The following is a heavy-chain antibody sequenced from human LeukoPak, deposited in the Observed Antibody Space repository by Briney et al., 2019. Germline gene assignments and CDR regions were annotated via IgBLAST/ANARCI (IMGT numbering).Heavy chain of an antibody. J-gene: IGHJ4*02. CDR2: INHSGST. V-gene: IGHV4-34*01. CDR1: GGSFSGYY. D-gene: IGHD3-22*01. CDR3: ARGQDSSGYYVGY. Sequence: PSETLSLTCAVYGGSFSGYYWSWIRQPPGKGLEWIGEINHSGSTNYNPSLKSRVTISVDTSKNQFSLELSSVTAVDTAVHYCARGQDSSGYYVGYWGQGTLVTVSS.